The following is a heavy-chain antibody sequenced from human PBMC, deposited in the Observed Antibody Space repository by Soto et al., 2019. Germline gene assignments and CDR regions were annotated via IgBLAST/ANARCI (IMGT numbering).Heavy chain of an antibody. CDR2: IIPILGTT. Sequence: SENVSCKASRDTFDNYAMTWVRLAPGQGPEWMGGIIPILGTTKYAQKFQGRVTMTADESTSTVYMELSSLRSEDGAVYYCAAGGKNGYIKWGQGTQVTVSS. V-gene: IGHV1-69*13. CDR1: RDTFDNYA. CDR3: AAGGKNGYIK. D-gene: IGHD1-1*01. J-gene: IGHJ4*02.